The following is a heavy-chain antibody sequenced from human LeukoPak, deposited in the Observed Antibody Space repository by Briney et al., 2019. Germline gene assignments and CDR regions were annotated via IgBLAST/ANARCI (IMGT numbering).Heavy chain of an antibody. V-gene: IGHV3-23*01. CDR1: GFTFSNYA. Sequence: GGSLRLSCAASGFTFSNYAMSWVRQAPGKGLEWVSAISGSGGSTYYADSVKGRFTISRDNSKNTLYLQMNSLRAEDTAVYYCAKGSSGWYQSQIDYWGQGTLVTVSS. J-gene: IGHJ4*02. D-gene: IGHD6-19*01. CDR3: AKGSSGWYQSQIDY. CDR2: ISGSGGST.